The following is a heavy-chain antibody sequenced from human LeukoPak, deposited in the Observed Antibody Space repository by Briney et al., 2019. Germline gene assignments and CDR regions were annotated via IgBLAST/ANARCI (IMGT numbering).Heavy chain of an antibody. V-gene: IGHV1-46*01. CDR3: AHQAGIAAAVDY. D-gene: IGHD6-13*01. CDR2: INPSGCNT. J-gene: IGHJ4*02. Sequence: ASVKVSCKASGYTFTSYYMHWLRQAPGQGLEWMGIINPSGCNTSYAQKCQGRGTMTRDMSTRTVYMELSSLRSEETAVYYRAHQAGIAAAVDYWGQGTMATVSS. CDR1: GYTFTSYY.